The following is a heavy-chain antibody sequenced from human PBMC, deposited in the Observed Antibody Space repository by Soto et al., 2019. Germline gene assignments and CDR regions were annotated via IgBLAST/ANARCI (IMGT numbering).Heavy chain of an antibody. CDR3: ARDADCSGGSCYYFDY. V-gene: IGHV4-30-4*01. Sequence: QVQLQESGPGLVKPSQTLSLTCTVSGGSISSGDYYWSWIRQPPGKGLEWIGYIYYSGSTYYNPSLKSRVTISVDTSKNQFSLKLSSVTAADTAVYYCARDADCSGGSCYYFDYWGQGTLVTVSS. D-gene: IGHD2-15*01. J-gene: IGHJ4*02. CDR1: GGSISSGDYY. CDR2: IYYSGST.